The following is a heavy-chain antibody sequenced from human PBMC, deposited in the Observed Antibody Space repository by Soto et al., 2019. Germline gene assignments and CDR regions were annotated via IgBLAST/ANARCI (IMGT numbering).Heavy chain of an antibody. D-gene: IGHD6-25*01. CDR1: GGAFSGCA. J-gene: IGHJ1*01. V-gene: IGHV1-69*01. CDR2: IIPIFGTA. Sequence: PESVDWKACGGAFSGCAISLVRQARGKRLEWMGGIIPIFGTANYAQKFQGRVTITADESTSTAYMELSSLRSEDTAVYYCAIGFFYCYDEQRDVLYF. CDR3: AIGFFYCYDEQRDVLYF.